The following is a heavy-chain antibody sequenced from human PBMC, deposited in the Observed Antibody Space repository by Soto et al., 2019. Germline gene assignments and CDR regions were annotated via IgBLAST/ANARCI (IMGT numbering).Heavy chain of an antibody. CDR2: ILPLSGTS. D-gene: IGHD3-16*02. J-gene: IGHJ6*02. CDR1: GGTFSAYA. V-gene: IGHV1-69*06. Sequence: SVKVSCKASGGTFSAYAISWVRQAPVQGLEWMGGILPLSGTSNYTQRFQGRVTITADKSTSTAYMELSSLRSDDTAVYYCARTNPTKYYDYVWGDYRREGMDVWGQGTTVTVSS. CDR3: ARTNPTKYYDYVWGDYRREGMDV.